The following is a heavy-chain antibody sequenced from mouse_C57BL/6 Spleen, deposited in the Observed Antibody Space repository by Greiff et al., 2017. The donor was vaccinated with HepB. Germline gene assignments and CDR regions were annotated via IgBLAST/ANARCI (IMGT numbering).Heavy chain of an antibody. CDR3: AKLSGYYVGYAMDY. V-gene: IGHV2-3*01. D-gene: IGHD2-3*01. J-gene: IGHJ4*01. CDR1: GFSFTSYG. CDR2: IWGDGST. Sequence: VKLVESGPGLVAPSQRLSITCTVSGFSFTSYGVSWVRQPPGKGLEWMGVIWGDGSTNYHSDLIYRLSISKDKSKSQVFFKLNSLQTDDTATYFCAKLSGYYVGYAMDYWGQGTSVTVSS.